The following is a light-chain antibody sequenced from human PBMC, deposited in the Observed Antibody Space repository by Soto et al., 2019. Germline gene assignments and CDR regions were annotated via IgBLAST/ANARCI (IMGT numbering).Light chain of an antibody. CDR3: QKYDSPPRT. CDR1: QGISNY. CDR2: DAS. V-gene: IGKV1-27*01. J-gene: IGKJ1*01. Sequence: DIPVTQSPSSLSASVGDRVTITCRASQGISNYLAWYQQRPGKVPKLLIYDASALQSGVPPRFSGSGSGTDFTLTISSLQPEDVATYYCQKYDSPPRTFGQGTKVEI.